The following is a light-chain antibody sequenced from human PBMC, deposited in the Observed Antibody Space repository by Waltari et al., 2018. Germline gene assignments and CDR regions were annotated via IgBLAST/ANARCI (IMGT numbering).Light chain of an antibody. J-gene: IGLJ1*01. Sequence: QPALHQPASVSRSPGQSITISCPGTSSDVEKYNLASWYQHHPDKAPNLMLYEVAKRPSGVSNRFSGSKSGNTASLTISGLQAEDEADYYCCSYAGGGTYVFGRGTKVTVL. V-gene: IGLV2-23*02. CDR3: CSYAGGGTYV. CDR1: SSDVEKYNL. CDR2: EVA.